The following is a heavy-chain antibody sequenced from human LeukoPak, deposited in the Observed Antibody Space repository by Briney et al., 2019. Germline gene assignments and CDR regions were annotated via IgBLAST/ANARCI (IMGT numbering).Heavy chain of an antibody. CDR3: ESALGYGFDP. J-gene: IGHJ5*02. D-gene: IGHD1-1*01. CDR1: GGSFSGYY. Sequence: PSETLSLTCAVYGGSFSGYYWSWIRQPPGKGLEWIGEINHSGSTNYNPSLKSRVTISVDTSKNQFSLKLSSVTAADTAVYYCESALGYGFDPWGQGTLVTVSS. V-gene: IGHV4-34*01. CDR2: INHSGST.